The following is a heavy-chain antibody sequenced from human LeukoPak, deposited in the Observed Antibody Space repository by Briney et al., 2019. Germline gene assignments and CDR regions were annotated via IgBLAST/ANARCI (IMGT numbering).Heavy chain of an antibody. J-gene: IGHJ6*03. V-gene: IGHV1-69*06. CDR1: GGTFSSYA. CDR3: ARVVGATTSLYYMDV. D-gene: IGHD1-26*01. Sequence: GASVKVSCKASGGTFSSYAISWVRQAPGQGLEWMGGIIPIFGTANYAQKFQGRVTITADKSTSTAYMELSSQRSEDTAVYYCARVVGATTSLYYMDVWGKGTTVTVSS. CDR2: IIPIFGTA.